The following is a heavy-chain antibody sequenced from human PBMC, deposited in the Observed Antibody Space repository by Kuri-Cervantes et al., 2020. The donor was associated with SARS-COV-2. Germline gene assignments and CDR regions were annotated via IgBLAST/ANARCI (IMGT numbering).Heavy chain of an antibody. CDR3: ARHEVVVVPAAFDY. CDR2: IYYSGST. D-gene: IGHD2-2*01. J-gene: IGHJ4*02. Sequence: ESLKISCTVSGGSISSYYWSWIRQPPGKGLEWIGYIYYSGSTYYNPSLKSRVTISVDTSKNQFSLKLSSVTAADTAVYYCARHEVVVVPAAFDYWGQGTLVTVSS. V-gene: IGHV4-59*08. CDR1: GGSISSYY.